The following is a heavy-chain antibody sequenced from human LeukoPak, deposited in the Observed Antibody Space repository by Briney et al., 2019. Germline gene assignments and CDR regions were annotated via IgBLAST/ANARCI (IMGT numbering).Heavy chain of an antibody. D-gene: IGHD6-19*01. V-gene: IGHV6-1*01. CDR3: ARDSSGWYARGGSLAAFDI. Sequence: SQTLSLTCVISGDSVSSNSAAWNWIRQSPSRGLEWLGRTYHRSKWYNDYALSVKSRITINPDTSRNQLSLQLKSLTPEDTAVYYCARDSSGWYARGGSLAAFDIWGQGTMVTVSS. CDR1: GDSVSSNSAA. CDR2: TYHRSKWYN. J-gene: IGHJ3*02.